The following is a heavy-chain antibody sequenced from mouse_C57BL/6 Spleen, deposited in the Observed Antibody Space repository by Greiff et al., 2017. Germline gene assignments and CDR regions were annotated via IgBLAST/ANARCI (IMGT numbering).Heavy chain of an antibody. CDR3: ARGGLGLDY. J-gene: IGHJ2*01. CDR2: ISYSGST. D-gene: IGHD4-1*01. CDR1: GYSITSGYD. Sequence: EVQRVESGPGMVKPSQSLSLTCTVTGYSITSGYDWHWIRHFPGNKLEWMGYISYSGSTNYNPSLKSRISITHDTSKNHFFLKLNSVATEDTATYYCARGGLGLDYWGQGTTLTVSS. V-gene: IGHV3-1*01.